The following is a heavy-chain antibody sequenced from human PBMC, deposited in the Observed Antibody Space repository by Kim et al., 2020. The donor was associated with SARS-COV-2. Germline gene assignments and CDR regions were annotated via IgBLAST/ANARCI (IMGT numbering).Heavy chain of an antibody. J-gene: IGHJ5*02. CDR2: GGAT. Sequence: GGATFYGASLKGRFTITGDSSKNTLYLQMNSLRVEDTAVYYCAGHDWLDPWGQGPLVTVSS. CDR3: AGHDWLDP. V-gene: IGHV3-66*04.